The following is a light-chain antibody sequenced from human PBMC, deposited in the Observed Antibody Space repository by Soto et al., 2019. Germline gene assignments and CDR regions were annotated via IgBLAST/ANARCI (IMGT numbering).Light chain of an antibody. CDR3: QQYYSAPIT. CDR1: QSVFYSSNNKNY. V-gene: IGKV4-1*01. CDR2: WAS. J-gene: IGKJ4*01. Sequence: DIVMTQSPDSLAVSLGERATINCKSSQSVFYSSNNKNYLAWYQQKLGQPPKLLIYWASTRESGVPDRFSGSGSGTDFTLTISSLQAEDVAVYYCQQYYSAPITFGGGTKVEIK.